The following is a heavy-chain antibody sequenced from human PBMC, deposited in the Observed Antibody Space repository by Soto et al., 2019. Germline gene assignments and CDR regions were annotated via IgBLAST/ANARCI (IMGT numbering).Heavy chain of an antibody. J-gene: IGHJ4*02. CDR3: AIAPPRDDYDSSGYYMPFDY. Sequence: QVQLVQSGAEVKKPGASVKVSCKASGYTFTSYGISWVRQAPGQGLEWMGWISAYNGNTNYAQKLQGRVTMTTDTSTSTAYMELRSLRSDDTAVYYCAIAPPRDDYDSSGYYMPFDYWGQGTLVTVSS. D-gene: IGHD3-22*01. CDR1: GYTFTSYG. V-gene: IGHV1-18*01. CDR2: ISAYNGNT.